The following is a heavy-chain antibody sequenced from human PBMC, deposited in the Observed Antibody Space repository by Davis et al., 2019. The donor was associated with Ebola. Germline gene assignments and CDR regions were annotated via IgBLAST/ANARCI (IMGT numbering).Heavy chain of an antibody. V-gene: IGHV3-74*01. J-gene: IGHJ4*02. CDR1: GFTFSSYW. CDR3: ARDGEMATIRAFDY. Sequence: GESLKISCAASGFTFSSYWMHWVRQAPGKGLVWVSRINSDGSSTSYADSVKGRFTISRDNAKNTLYLQMNSLRAEDTAVYYCARDGEMATIRAFDYWGQGTLVTVSS. D-gene: IGHD5-24*01. CDR2: INSDGSST.